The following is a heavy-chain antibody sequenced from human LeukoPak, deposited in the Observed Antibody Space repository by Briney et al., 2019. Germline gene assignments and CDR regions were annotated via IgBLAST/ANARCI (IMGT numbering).Heavy chain of an antibody. CDR1: GGTFSSYA. Sequence: SVKVSCKASGGTFSSYAISWVRQAPGQGLEWMGGIIPIFGTANYAQKFQGRVTITTDESTSTAYMELSSLRSEDTAVYYCANTNEDYYGSTQEEEGGPYYFDYWGQGTLVTVSS. V-gene: IGHV1-69*05. D-gene: IGHD3-22*01. CDR3: ANTNEDYYGSTQEEEGGPYYFDY. CDR2: IIPIFGTA. J-gene: IGHJ4*02.